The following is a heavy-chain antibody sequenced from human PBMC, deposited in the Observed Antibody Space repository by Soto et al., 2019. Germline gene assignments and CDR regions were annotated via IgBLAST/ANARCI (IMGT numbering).Heavy chain of an antibody. CDR2: IIPIFGTA. V-gene: IGHV1-69*13. CDR3: ARDRRIAVAGTKYYYYGMDV. J-gene: IGHJ6*02. Sequence: GASAKVSCKASGGTFSSYAISWVRQAPGQGLEWMGGIIPIFGTANYAQKFQGRVTITADESTSTAYMELSSLRSEDTAVYYCARDRRIAVAGTKYYYYGMDVWGQGTTVTVSS. CDR1: GGTFSSYA. D-gene: IGHD6-19*01.